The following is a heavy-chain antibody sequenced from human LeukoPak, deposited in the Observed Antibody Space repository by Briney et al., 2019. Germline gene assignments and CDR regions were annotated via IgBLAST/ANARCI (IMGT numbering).Heavy chain of an antibody. CDR1: GGSFSGYY. J-gene: IGHJ4*02. CDR3: ARGLNVRSYSSSED. D-gene: IGHD6-13*01. Sequence: PSETLSLTCAVYGGSFSGYYWSWIRQPPGKGLEWVSSISSSSSYIYYADSVKGRFTISRDNAKNSLYLQMNSLRAEDTAVYYCARGLNVRSYSSSEDWGQGTLVTVSS. CDR2: ISSSSSYI. V-gene: IGHV3-21*01.